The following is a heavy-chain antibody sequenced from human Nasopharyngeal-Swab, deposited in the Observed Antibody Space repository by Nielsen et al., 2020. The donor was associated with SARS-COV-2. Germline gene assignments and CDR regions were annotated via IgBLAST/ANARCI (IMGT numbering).Heavy chain of an antibody. CDR3: AKDRDSGDDSEEYYHYYGMDV. V-gene: IGHV3-23*01. J-gene: IGHJ6*02. D-gene: IGHD5-12*01. CDR2: ISGDSDST. Sequence: GGSLRLSCAASGFTFSNFAMSWVRQAPGKGLEWVSVISGDSDSTYYTDSVRGRFTISRDNSKNTLSLQMNNLRAEDTAIYYCAKDRDSGDDSEEYYHYYGMDVWGQGAPVTVSS. CDR1: GFTFSNFA.